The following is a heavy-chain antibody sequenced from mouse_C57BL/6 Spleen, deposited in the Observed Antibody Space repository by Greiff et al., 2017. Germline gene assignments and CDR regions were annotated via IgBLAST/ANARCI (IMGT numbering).Heavy chain of an antibody. Sequence: VQLQQSGPGLVQPSQSLSITCTVSGFSLTSYGVHWVRQSPGKGLEWLGVIWSGGSTDYNAAFISRLSISKDNSKSQVFFKMNSLQADDTAIYYCDREGYGSSYWYFDVWGTGTTVTVSS. CDR1: GFSLTSYG. D-gene: IGHD1-1*01. J-gene: IGHJ1*03. CDR3: DREGYGSSYWYFDV. CDR2: IWSGGST. V-gene: IGHV2-2*01.